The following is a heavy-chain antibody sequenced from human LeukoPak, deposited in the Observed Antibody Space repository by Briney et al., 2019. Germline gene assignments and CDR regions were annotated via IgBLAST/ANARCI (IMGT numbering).Heavy chain of an antibody. Sequence: ASVKVSCKASGYTFTSYDINWVRQATGQGLEWMGWMHPNSGNTGYAQKFQGRVTMTRNTSISTAYMELSSLRSEDTAVYYCARGRRSSSWYRGVFDYWGQGTLVTVSS. CDR3: ARGRRSSSWYRGVFDY. CDR2: MHPNSGNT. CDR1: GYTFTSYD. J-gene: IGHJ4*02. V-gene: IGHV1-8*01. D-gene: IGHD6-13*01.